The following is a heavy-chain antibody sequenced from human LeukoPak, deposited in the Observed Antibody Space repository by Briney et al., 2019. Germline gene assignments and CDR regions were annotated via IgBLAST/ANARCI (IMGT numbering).Heavy chain of an antibody. Sequence: PGGSLRLSCAASGFTLSRYGMHWVRQAPGKGLEWVSVIHSGGTTFYADSVKGRFTISRDNSKNTLYLQMNSLRVEDTAVYYCARIVGVGEIDYWGQGTLVTVSS. CDR3: ARIVGVGEIDY. V-gene: IGHV3-53*01. J-gene: IGHJ4*02. CDR1: GFTLSRYG. CDR2: IHSGGTT. D-gene: IGHD1-26*01.